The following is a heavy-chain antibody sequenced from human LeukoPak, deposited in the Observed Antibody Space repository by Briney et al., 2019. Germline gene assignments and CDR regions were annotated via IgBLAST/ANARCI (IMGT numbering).Heavy chain of an antibody. CDR1: GESFSGYY. V-gene: IGHV4-34*01. D-gene: IGHD6-13*01. Sequence: SETLSLTCAVYGESFSGYYWSWIRQPPGKGLEWIGEINQSGSTNYIPSLKSRVTISVDTSKNQFSLKLSSVTAADTAVYYCARSPLGGIAAAGTRGDFDYWGQGTLVTVSS. CDR3: ARSPLGGIAAAGTRGDFDY. CDR2: INQSGST. J-gene: IGHJ4*02.